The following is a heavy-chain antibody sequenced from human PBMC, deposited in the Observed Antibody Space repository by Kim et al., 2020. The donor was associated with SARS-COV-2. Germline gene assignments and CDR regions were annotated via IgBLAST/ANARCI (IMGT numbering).Heavy chain of an antibody. V-gene: IGHV3-48*03. CDR1: GFTFSSYE. Sequence: GGSLRLSCAASGFTFSSYEMNWVRQAPGKGLEWVSYISSSGSTIYYADSVKGRFTISRDNAKNSLYLQMNSLRAEDTAVYYCARVPPRYCSGGSCYPFYWGQGTLVTVSS. D-gene: IGHD2-15*01. J-gene: IGHJ4*02. CDR2: ISSSGSTI. CDR3: ARVPPRYCSGGSCYPFY.